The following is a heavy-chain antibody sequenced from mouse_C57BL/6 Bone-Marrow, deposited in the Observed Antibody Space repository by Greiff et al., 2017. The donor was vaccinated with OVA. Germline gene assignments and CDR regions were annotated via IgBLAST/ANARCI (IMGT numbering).Heavy chain of an antibody. CDR2: ISSGSSTI. V-gene: IGHV5-17*01. D-gene: IGHD4-1*01. Sequence: DVKLVESGGGLVKPGGSLKLSCAASGFTFSDYGMHWVRQAPEKGLEWVAYISSGSSTIYYADTVKGRFTISRDNAKNTLFLQMTSLRSEDTAMYYCARLTGASYYFDYWGQGTTLTVSS. J-gene: IGHJ2*01. CDR3: ARLTGASYYFDY. CDR1: GFTFSDYG.